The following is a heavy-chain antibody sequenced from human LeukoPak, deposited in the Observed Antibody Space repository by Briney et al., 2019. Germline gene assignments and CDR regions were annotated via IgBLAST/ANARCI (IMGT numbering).Heavy chain of an antibody. Sequence: GGSLRLSCVASGFTFGYFWMSWVRHSPGRGLEWVANIHPEGDEKYHVESVMGRFTISRDNAESSLFLQMNGLRAEDTAVYYCARGDAFSGDHWGQGTLVTVPS. V-gene: IGHV3-7*04. CDR3: ARGDAFSGDH. CDR1: GFTFGYFW. CDR2: IHPEGDEK. J-gene: IGHJ4*02.